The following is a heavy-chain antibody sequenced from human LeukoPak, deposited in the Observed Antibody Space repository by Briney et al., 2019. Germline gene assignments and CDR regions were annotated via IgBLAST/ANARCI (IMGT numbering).Heavy chain of an antibody. CDR2: IIPIFGTA. V-gene: IGHV1-69*01. J-gene: IGHJ4*02. D-gene: IGHD5-12*01. Sequence: SVKVSCKASGGTFSSYAISWVRQAPGQGLEWMGGIIPIFGTANYAQKFQGRVTITADESTSTAYMELSSLRSEDTAVYYCARDPRHDIVATRGFDYWGQGTLVTVSS. CDR1: GGTFSSYA. CDR3: ARDPRHDIVATRGFDY.